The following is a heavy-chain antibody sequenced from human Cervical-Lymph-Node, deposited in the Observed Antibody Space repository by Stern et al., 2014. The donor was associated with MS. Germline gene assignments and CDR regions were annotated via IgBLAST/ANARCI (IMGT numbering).Heavy chain of an antibody. CDR1: GGSISSGGSS. V-gene: IGHV4-30-2*01. J-gene: IGHJ3*01. CDR2: IYHRGST. Sequence: VQLVESGSGQAKPSQTLSLTCAVSGGSISSGGSSWNWIRQPPGKGLEWIGFIYHRGSTYYKPSLKGRVFISVDTSKNQFALNLRSVTAADTAVYYCARGGVIYTQDRNGFDVWGQGTMVTVSS. D-gene: IGHD2-21*01. CDR3: ARGGVIYTQDRNGFDV.